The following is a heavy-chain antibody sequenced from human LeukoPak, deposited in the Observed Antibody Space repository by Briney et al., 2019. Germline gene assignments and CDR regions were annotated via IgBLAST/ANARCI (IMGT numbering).Heavy chain of an antibody. CDR1: TGSLNSGRYY. D-gene: IGHD3-10*01. J-gene: IGHJ6*03. Sequence: SETLSLTCAVSTGSLNSGRYYWSWIRQPGGKGLEWIGRINTSGVTKYNPSLKSRVTVSAETSKNQFSLNLTSATAADTAIYYCARGLFGSGPQYYYYLDVWGKGTTVTVSS. V-gene: IGHV4-61*02. CDR2: INTSGVT. CDR3: ARGLFGSGPQYYYYLDV.